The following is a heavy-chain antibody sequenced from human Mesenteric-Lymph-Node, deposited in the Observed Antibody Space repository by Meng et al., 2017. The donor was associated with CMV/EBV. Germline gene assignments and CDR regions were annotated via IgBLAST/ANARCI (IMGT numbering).Heavy chain of an antibody. CDR2: ISGSNDNT. CDR3: ARDFDSGNYYYCAMDV. CDR1: GYTFTSYG. J-gene: IGHJ6*02. Sequence: ASVKVSCKASGYTFTSYGINWVRQAPGQGLEWMGWISGSNDNTKYTQKIQGRVTMTTDTSTDTAYMELRNLRSDDTAVYYCARDFDSGNYYYCAMDVWGQGTTVTVSS. V-gene: IGHV1-18*01. D-gene: IGHD3-9*01.